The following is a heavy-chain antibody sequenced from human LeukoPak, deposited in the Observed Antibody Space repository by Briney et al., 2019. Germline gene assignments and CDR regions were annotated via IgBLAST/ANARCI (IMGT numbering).Heavy chain of an antibody. Sequence: PGGSLRLSCAASGFTVSDNYMSWVRQAPGKGLEWVSVMYSRGDTYYANSVKGRFTFSRDISKNTLYLQMDGLRNEDTAMYYCARDAPQVPAAGVLASWGQGTLVIASS. CDR2: MYSRGDT. CDR1: GFTVSDNY. D-gene: IGHD6-13*01. J-gene: IGHJ5*02. CDR3: ARDAPQVPAAGVLAS. V-gene: IGHV3-53*01.